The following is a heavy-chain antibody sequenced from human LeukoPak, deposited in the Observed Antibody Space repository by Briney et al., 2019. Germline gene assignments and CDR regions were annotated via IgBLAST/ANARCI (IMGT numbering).Heavy chain of an antibody. Sequence: ASVKVSCKASGGTFSSYAISWVRQAPGQGLEWMGGIIPIFGTANYAQKFQGRVTITADKSTSTAYMELSSLRSEYTAVYYCARATQGYCSGGSCYEYYFDYWGQGTLVTVSS. V-gene: IGHV1-69*06. J-gene: IGHJ4*02. CDR1: GGTFSSYA. CDR3: ARATQGYCSGGSCYEYYFDY. D-gene: IGHD2-15*01. CDR2: IIPIFGTA.